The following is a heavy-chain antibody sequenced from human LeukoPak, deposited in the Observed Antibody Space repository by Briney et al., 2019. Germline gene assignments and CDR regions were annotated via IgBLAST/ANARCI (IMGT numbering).Heavy chain of an antibody. D-gene: IGHD2-15*01. CDR2: ISYDGSNK. J-gene: IGHJ4*02. CDR3: AKDRRVVVAASGRVLDY. Sequence: SGGSLRLSCAASGFTFSSYGMHWVRQAPGKGLEWVAVISYDGSNKYYADSVKGRFTISRDNSKNTLYLQMNSLRAEDTAVYYCAKDRRVVVAASGRVLDYWGQGTLVTVSS. CDR1: GFTFSSYG. V-gene: IGHV3-30*18.